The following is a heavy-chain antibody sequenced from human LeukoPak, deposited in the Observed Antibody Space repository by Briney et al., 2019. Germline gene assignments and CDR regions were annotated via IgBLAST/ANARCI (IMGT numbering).Heavy chain of an antibody. CDR3: TRGNCVNGVRYHFDY. CDR1: GFTFGDYA. Sequence: QPGRSLRLSCTASGFTFGDYAMSWVRQAPGKGLEWVGFIRKKGFGGTTEYVASVKGRFTISRDDSKSTAYLQMNSLKTEDTAVYYCTRGNCVNGVRYHFDYWGQGTLVTVSS. D-gene: IGHD2-8*01. J-gene: IGHJ4*02. V-gene: IGHV3-49*04. CDR2: IRKKGFGGTT.